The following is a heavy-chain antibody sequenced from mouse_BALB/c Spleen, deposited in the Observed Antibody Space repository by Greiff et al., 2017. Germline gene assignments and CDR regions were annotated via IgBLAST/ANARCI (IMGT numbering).Heavy chain of an antibody. J-gene: IGHJ4*01. V-gene: IGHV5-6-5*01. Sequence: EVQVVESGGGLVKPGGSLKLSCAASGFTFSSYAMSWVRQTPEKRLEWVASISSGGSTYYPDSVKGRFTISRDNARNILYLQMSSLRSEDTAMYYCAREYAMDYWGQGTSVTVSS. CDR1: GFTFSSYA. CDR3: AREYAMDY. CDR2: ISSGGST.